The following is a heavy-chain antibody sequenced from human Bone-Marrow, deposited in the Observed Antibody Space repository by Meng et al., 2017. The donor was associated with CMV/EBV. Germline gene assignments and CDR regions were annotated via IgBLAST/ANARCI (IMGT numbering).Heavy chain of an antibody. CDR3: ARDQSSLFDY. CDR1: GYTFINYD. V-gene: IGHV1-46*01. J-gene: IGHJ4*02. Sequence: ASVKVSCKASGYTFINYDINWVRQAPGQGLEWMGIINPSGGSTSYAQKFQGRVTMTRDTSTSTVYMELSSLRSEDTAVYYCARDQSSLFDYWGQGTLVTVSS. CDR2: INPSGGST.